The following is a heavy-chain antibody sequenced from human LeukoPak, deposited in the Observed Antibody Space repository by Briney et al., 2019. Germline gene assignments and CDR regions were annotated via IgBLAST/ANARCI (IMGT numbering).Heavy chain of an antibody. CDR1: GYTFTDYY. V-gene: IGHV1-2*02. CDR2: MNPNTGGT. Sequence: ASVKVSCKASGYTFTDYYIHWVGQAPGQGLGWMGWMNPNTGGTSHAQRFQGRVTMTRDTSTTTAYMELSRLRYDDTAVYYCATSMVRGVRRFDPWGQGTLVTVSS. CDR3: ATSMVRGVRRFDP. D-gene: IGHD3-10*01. J-gene: IGHJ5*02.